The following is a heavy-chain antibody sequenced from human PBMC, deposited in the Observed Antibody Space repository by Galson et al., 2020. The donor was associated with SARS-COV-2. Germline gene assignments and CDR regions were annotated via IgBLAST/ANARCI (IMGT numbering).Heavy chain of an antibody. CDR3: ARVGCSSISCTTLDI. CDR2: IYNSGST. D-gene: IGHD2-2*01. CDR1: GGSISSYS. J-gene: IGHJ3*02. Sequence: SQTLSLTCTVSGGSISSYSWSWIRQPPGKGLEWIGNIYNSGSTHYNPSLKRRVTISVDTSKNQFSLKLSSVTAADTAVYYCARVGCSSISCTTLDIWGQGTMVTGSS. V-gene: IGHV4-59*01.